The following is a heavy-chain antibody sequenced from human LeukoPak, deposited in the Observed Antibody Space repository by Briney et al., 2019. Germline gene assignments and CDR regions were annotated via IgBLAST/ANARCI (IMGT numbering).Heavy chain of an antibody. CDR1: GFTFPAYA. Sequence: GGSLRLSCAASGFTFPAYAMSWVRQAPGKGLEWLSAITGAGGNTYYADPVKGRFTVSRDNSKNTLYLQMDSLRAEDTAMYYCAKDRDTSYWYKEAFDIWGRGTRVTVSS. J-gene: IGHJ3*02. CDR2: ITGAGGNT. CDR3: AKDRDTSYWYKEAFDI. V-gene: IGHV3-23*01. D-gene: IGHD2-2*01.